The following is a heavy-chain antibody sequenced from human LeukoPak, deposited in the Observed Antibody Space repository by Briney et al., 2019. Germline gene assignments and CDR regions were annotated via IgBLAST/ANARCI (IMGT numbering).Heavy chain of an antibody. CDR3: ARDGNGDYSYYFDY. D-gene: IGHD4-17*01. V-gene: IGHV3-33*01. Sequence: GRSLRLSCAASGFTFSSYGMHWVRQAPGKGLEWVAVIWYDGSNKYYADSVKGRFTISRDNSKNTLYLQMNSLRAEDTAVYYCARDGNGDYSYYFDYWGQGTLVTVSS. J-gene: IGHJ4*02. CDR2: IWYDGSNK. CDR1: GFTFSSYG.